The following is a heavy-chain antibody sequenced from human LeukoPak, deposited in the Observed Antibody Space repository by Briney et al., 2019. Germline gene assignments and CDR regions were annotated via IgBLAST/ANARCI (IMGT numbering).Heavy chain of an antibody. Sequence: GASVKVSCKASGGTFSSYAISWVRQAPGQGLEWMGGIIPIFGTANYAQKFQGRVTITTDESTSTAYMELGSRRSEDTAVHYCARDQGECSSSDRSLSYSGQGKLVTASS. V-gene: IGHV1-69*05. J-gene: IGHJ4*02. CDR2: IIPIFGTA. D-gene: IGHD6-6*01. CDR3: ARDQGECSSSDRSLSY. CDR1: GGTFSSYA.